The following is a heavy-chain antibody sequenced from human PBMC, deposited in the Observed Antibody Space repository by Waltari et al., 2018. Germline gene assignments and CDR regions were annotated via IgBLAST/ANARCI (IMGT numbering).Heavy chain of an antibody. V-gene: IGHV3-48*01. Sequence: EVQLVESGGGLVQPGGSLRLSCAASGFTFSSYSMNWVRPAPGKGLEWVSYISSSSSTIYYADSVKGRFTISRDNAKNSLYLQMNSLRAEDTAVYYCATAIVTVTPRRAFDIWGQGTMVIVSS. J-gene: IGHJ3*02. D-gene: IGHD4-17*01. CDR1: GFTFSSYS. CDR2: ISSSSSTI. CDR3: ATAIVTVTPRRAFDI.